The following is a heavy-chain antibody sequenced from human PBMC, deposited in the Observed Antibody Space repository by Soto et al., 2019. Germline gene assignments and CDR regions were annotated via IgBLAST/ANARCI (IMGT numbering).Heavy chain of an antibody. J-gene: IGHJ4*02. CDR3: ARGEYYSDTSGYYSLDY. V-gene: IGHV3-74*01. CDR1: GFTFSSYW. CDR2: IRSVGSST. D-gene: IGHD3-22*01. Sequence: GGSLRLSCAASGFTFSSYWMHWVRQAPGKGLVWVSRIRSVGSSTSYADSVKGRFSISRDIAKNTLYLQLDSLRAEDTAVYYCARGEYYSDTSGYYSLDYWGQGTLVTVS.